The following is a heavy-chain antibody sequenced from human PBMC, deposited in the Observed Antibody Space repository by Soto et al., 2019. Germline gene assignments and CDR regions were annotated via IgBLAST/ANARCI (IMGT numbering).Heavy chain of an antibody. D-gene: IGHD3-22*01. CDR3: ARLPKYFSDSRGYYGYFDY. CDR2: VYYSGST. V-gene: IGHV4-61*01. CDR1: GGSVSTGSYY. Sequence: QVQLQESGPGLVKPSETLSLTCTVSGGSVSTGSYYWSWIRQSPGKGLEWIGYVYYSGSTNYNPSLTSRVTISVDTSKNQFSMKLSSVTAADTAVYYCARLPKYFSDSRGYYGYFDYWGQGTLVTVSS. J-gene: IGHJ4*02.